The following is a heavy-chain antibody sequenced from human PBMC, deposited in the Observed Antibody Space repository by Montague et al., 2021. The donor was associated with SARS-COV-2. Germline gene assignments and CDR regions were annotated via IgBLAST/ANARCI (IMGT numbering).Heavy chain of an antibody. CDR3: AGGCYDYASSGSIMGGFDP. J-gene: IGHJ5*02. Sequence: SETLSLTCTVSGASISSGGHYWSWIQQPPGKGLEWLGLIHNSGGTTYNPSLKSRLTLSVDTSKNQLSLKLNSVTAADTAVYYCAGGCYDYASSGSIMGGFDPWGQGILVTVSS. CDR2: IHNSGGT. V-gene: IGHV4-61*08. D-gene: IGHD3-22*01. CDR1: GASISSGGHY.